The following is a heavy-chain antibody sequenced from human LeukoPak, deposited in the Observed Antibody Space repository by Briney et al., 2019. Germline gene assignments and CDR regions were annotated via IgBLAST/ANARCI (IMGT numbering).Heavy chain of an antibody. Sequence: PSETLSHTCAVYGGSFSGYYWSWIRQPPGKGLEWIGEINHSGSTNYNPSLKSRVTISVDTSKNQFSLKLSSVTAADTAVYYCARALDYSNYLDYWGQGTLVTVSS. CDR2: INHSGST. D-gene: IGHD4-11*01. CDR3: ARALDYSNYLDY. CDR1: GGSFSGYY. V-gene: IGHV4-34*01. J-gene: IGHJ4*02.